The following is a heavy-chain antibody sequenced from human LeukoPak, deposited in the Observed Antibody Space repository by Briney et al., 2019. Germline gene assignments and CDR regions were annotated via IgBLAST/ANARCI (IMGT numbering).Heavy chain of an antibody. V-gene: IGHV3-33*08. J-gene: IGHJ4*02. Sequence: GGSLRLSCAASGFTFSDYWMSWVRQAPGKGPEWVALIWYDGSNKYYADSVKGRLTISRDNSKNTLYLQMNSLRAEDTAVYYCAREGPRGNSQFDYWGQGTLVTVSS. CDR1: GFTFSDYW. CDR3: AREGPRGNSQFDY. D-gene: IGHD2/OR15-2a*01. CDR2: IWYDGSNK.